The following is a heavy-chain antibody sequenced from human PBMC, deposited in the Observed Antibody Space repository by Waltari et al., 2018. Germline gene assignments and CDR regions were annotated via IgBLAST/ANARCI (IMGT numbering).Heavy chain of an antibody. D-gene: IGHD5-18*01. Sequence: EVQLVESGGGLVQPGGSLRLSCEASVFTFRSYWLHWVGQTPGKGLVWFSRISSDGNTTTYADSVKGRFTISRDNAKNTLYLQMNSLRAEDTALYYCARVEYTYGPYCFDSWGQGTPVTVSS. CDR2: ISSDGNTT. J-gene: IGHJ4*02. CDR3: ARVEYTYGPYCFDS. CDR1: VFTFRSYW. V-gene: IGHV3-74*01.